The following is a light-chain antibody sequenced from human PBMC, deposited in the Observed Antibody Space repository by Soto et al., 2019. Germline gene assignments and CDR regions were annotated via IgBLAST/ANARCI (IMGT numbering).Light chain of an antibody. CDR3: MQLTHFPWT. V-gene: IGKV2-24*01. J-gene: IGKJ1*01. CDR2: KVS. CDR1: QSLAHSNRNTY. Sequence: EIVMTQTPLSAPVTLGQPASISCRSSQSLAHSNRNTYVSWLHQRPGHPPRLLIYKVSNRFSGVPDRFSGSGAGTYFTLRIGRVEADDVGVYYCMQLTHFPWTFGQGTKVDIK.